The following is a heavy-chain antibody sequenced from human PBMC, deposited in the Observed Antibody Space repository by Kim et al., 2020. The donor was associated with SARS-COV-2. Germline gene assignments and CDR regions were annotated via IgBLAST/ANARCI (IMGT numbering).Heavy chain of an antibody. CDR3: ATLGYCSGGSCLNYYYGMEV. Sequence: GGSLRLSCAASGFTFSDYYMSWIRQAPGKGLEWVSYISSSSSYTNYADSVKGRFTISRDNAKNSLYLQMNSLRAEDTAVYYCATLGYCSGGSCLNYYYGMEVLGPGNPVTLSP. V-gene: IGHV3-11*06. CDR2: ISSSSSYT. D-gene: IGHD2-15*01. J-gene: IGHJ6*01. CDR1: GFTFSDYY.